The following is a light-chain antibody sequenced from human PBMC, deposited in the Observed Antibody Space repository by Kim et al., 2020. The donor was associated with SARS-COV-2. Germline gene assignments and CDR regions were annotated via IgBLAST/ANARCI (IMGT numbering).Light chain of an antibody. J-gene: IGLJ1*01. CDR2: EVS. V-gene: IGLV2-8*01. CDR1: SSDVGDYNY. Sequence: GRSVTISCTGTSSDVGDYNYVSWYQQHPGKAPKLMIYEVSKRPSGVPDRFSGSKSGNTASLTVSGLQAEDEADYYCSSYAGSNNYVFGTGTKVTVL. CDR3: SSYAGSNNYV.